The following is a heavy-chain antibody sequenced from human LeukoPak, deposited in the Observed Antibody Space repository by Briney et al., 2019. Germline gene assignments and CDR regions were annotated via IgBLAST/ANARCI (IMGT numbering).Heavy chain of an antibody. Sequence: SETLSLTCAVYGGSFSGYYWSWIRQPPGKGLEWSGEINHSGSTNYNPSLKSRVTISVDTSKNQFSLKLSSVTAADTAVYYCARRAARRHPPIHWGQGTLVTVSS. CDR1: GGSFSGYY. CDR2: INHSGST. D-gene: IGHD6-6*01. CDR3: ARRAARRHPPIH. J-gene: IGHJ4*02. V-gene: IGHV4-34*01.